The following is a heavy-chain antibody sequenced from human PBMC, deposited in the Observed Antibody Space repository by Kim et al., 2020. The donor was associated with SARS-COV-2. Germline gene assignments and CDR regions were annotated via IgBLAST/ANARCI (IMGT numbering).Heavy chain of an antibody. CDR1: GFTFSSYT. J-gene: IGHJ4*02. CDR2: ISSSSIYT. Sequence: GGSLRLSCAASGFTFSSYTFHWVRQVPGKGLEWVSSISSSSIYTLYAKSVKGRFTISRDNAKNSVNLQMVSLRAEDTAIYYCVAARPQFPFDFWGQGALVAVSS. V-gene: IGHV3-21*01. CDR3: VAARPQFPFDF. D-gene: IGHD6-6*01.